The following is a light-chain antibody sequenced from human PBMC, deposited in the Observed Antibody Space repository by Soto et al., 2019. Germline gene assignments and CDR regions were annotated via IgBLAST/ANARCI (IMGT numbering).Light chain of an antibody. CDR2: NNN. J-gene: IGLJ1*01. Sequence: QSVLTQPPSVSGAPGQRVTISCTGSSSNIGAGFDVHWYQQLPGTSPKLLIYNNNNRPSGFPDRFSGSKSGTSASLAITGLQAEDEADYYCQSNYNSLHSYVFGTGTKVTVL. CDR3: QSNYNSLHSYV. CDR1: SSNIGAGFD. V-gene: IGLV1-40*01.